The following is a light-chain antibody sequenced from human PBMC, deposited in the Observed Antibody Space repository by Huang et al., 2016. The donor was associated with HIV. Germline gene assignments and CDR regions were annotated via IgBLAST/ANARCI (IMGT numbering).Light chain of an antibody. Sequence: EIVITQSPDTLSLSPGTRAALSCRASQRVSDTPLVWYQQKPGQPPRLLIYGTSTRVPGVHDRFSGSGSVSDFTLTISRLEPEDFALYFGQQVHSSPYTFRQGTKLEIK. J-gene: IGKJ2*01. CDR1: QRVSDTP. CDR3: QQVHSSPYT. V-gene: IGKV3-20*01. CDR2: GTS.